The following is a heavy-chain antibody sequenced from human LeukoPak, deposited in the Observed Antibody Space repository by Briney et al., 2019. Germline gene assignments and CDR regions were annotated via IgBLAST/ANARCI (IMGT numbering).Heavy chain of an antibody. D-gene: IGHD3-10*01. J-gene: IGHJ4*02. CDR2: IKQDGSEK. Sequence: GGSLRLSCAASGFTFSNFWMSWVRQLPGKGLEWVANIKQDGSEKYFVDSVKGRYTISRDNAQNSLYLQMNSLTAEDTAVYYCARERKSGWLSRTYNFDSWGQGTLVTVSS. CDR3: ARERKSGWLSRTYNFDS. CDR1: GFTFSNFW. V-gene: IGHV3-7*01.